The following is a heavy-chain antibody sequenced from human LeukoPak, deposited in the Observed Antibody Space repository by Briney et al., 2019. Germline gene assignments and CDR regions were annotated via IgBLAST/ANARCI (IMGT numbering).Heavy chain of an antibody. J-gene: IGHJ4*02. CDR2: IWYDGSTK. Sequence: GRSLRLSCAASGFTFSIYGMHWVRQAPGKGLEWVAVIWYDGSTKYYADSVKGRFTISRDNSKNTLYLQMNSLRAEDTAVYYCARPHGGGDYGAQGGRFFDYWGQGTLVTVSS. D-gene: IGHD3-16*01. CDR3: ARPHGGGDYGAQGGRFFDY. CDR1: GFTFSIYG. V-gene: IGHV3-33*01.